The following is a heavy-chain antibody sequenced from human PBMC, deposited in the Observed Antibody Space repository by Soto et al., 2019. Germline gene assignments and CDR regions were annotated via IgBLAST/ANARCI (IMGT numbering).Heavy chain of an antibody. Sequence: PGGSLRLSCAASGFPINVTYLSWVRQAPGKGLEWLSVHYADGSTYYIDSVKGRFRISRDNAKNTLYLQMDNLRADDTAMYFCARTAEGDTPRTHWYFDLWGRGTPATVSS. CDR2: HYADGST. D-gene: IGHD6-25*01. V-gene: IGHV3-53*01. CDR3: ARTAEGDTPRTHWYFDL. CDR1: GFPINVTY. J-gene: IGHJ2*01.